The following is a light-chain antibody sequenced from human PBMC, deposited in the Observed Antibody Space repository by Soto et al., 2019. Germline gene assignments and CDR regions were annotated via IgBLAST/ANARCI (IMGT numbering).Light chain of an antibody. Sequence: QSALTQPASVSGSPGQSITISCTGTGSDVGGYNYVSWYQHHPGKAPKLMIYEVSNRPSGVSNRFTGSKSGNTASLTISGLQAEDEADYYCSSYTSSSNPHVVFGGGTKLTVL. CDR2: EVS. J-gene: IGLJ2*01. CDR1: GSDVGGYNY. CDR3: SSYTSSSNPHVV. V-gene: IGLV2-14*01.